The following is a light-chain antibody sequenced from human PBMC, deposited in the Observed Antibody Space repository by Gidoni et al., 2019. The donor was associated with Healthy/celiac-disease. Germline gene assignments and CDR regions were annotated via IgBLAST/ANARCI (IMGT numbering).Light chain of an antibody. V-gene: IGKV1-39*01. CDR1: QSISSY. J-gene: IGKJ4*02. Sequence: IPMTQSPSSLSASVGDRVTITCRASQSISSYLNWYQQKPGQAPKLLIYAASSLQRGVPSRFSGSGSGTDFTLTISSLEPEDVATYYCQQSYSIPFTFGGGTKVEIK. CDR3: QQSYSIPFT. CDR2: AAS.